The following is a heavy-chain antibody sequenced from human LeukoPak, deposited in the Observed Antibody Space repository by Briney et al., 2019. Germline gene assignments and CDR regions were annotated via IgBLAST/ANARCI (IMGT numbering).Heavy chain of an antibody. V-gene: IGHV3-53*01. J-gene: IGHJ4*02. D-gene: IGHD6-19*01. CDR1: GLTVSSNF. Sequence: GGSLRLSCAATGLTVSSNFMSWVRQAPGKGLEWVSVIYGGGSTYYADSVKGRFTISRDTPKNTLYLQMNSLRVEDTAVYYCASWPGGWYGEDSWGQGTLVSVSS. CDR2: IYGGGST. CDR3: ASWPGGWYGEDS.